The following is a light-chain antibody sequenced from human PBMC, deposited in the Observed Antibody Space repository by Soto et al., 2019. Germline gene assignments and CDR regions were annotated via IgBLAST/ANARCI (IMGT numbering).Light chain of an antibody. CDR3: LQYNNSPFS. CDR2: GAS. V-gene: IGKV3-15*01. Sequence: EIVMTQSPATLSVSPGERATLSCRASQSVTSNLAWYQQKPGQAPRLLIYGASTRATGIPARFSGSGSGTEFTLTISSLQSEDFAVYYCLQYNNSPFSFGPGTKVDIK. CDR1: QSVTSN. J-gene: IGKJ3*01.